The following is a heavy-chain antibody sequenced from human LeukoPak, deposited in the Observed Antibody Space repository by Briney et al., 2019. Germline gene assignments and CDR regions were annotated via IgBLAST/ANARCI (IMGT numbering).Heavy chain of an antibody. Sequence: GGSLRLSCAASGFTFRGYAMSWVRQAPGKGLQWVSAVSGSGGTTYFADSVKGRFTISRDNSKNTLYLQMNSLRAEDTAVYYCAKDSLYDYVWGSYSPLDYWGQGTLVTVSS. V-gene: IGHV3-23*01. CDR1: GFTFRGYA. J-gene: IGHJ4*02. CDR3: AKDSLYDYVWGSYSPLDY. CDR2: VSGSGGTT. D-gene: IGHD3-16*01.